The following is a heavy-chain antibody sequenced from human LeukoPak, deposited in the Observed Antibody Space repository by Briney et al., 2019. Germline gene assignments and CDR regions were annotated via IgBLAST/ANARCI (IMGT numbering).Heavy chain of an antibody. CDR2: INYSGTT. Sequence: SETLSLTCTVSGGAITSGDYYWNWIRQHPGKGLEWIGYINYSGTTYYNPSLKSRVTISLDTSKNQFSLKLSSVTAADTAVYYCVRAGPRYYYYGMDVWGQGTTVTVSS. CDR3: VRAGPRYYYYGMDV. J-gene: IGHJ6*02. CDR1: GGAITSGDYY. V-gene: IGHV4-31*03.